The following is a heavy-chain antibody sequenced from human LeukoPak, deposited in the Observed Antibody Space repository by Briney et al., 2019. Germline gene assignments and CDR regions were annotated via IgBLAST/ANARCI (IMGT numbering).Heavy chain of an antibody. CDR3: AKRSGIIPYSLDY. CDR1: GFTFINYA. J-gene: IGHJ4*02. D-gene: IGHD3-3*01. CDR2: MSGSGGST. Sequence: QTGGSLRLSCAASGFTFINYAMNWVRQAPGKGLEWVSGMSGSGGSTYYADSVKGRFTISTDNSKNTLYLQMNSLRAEDTAVYYCAKRSGIIPYSLDYWGQGTLVTVSS. V-gene: IGHV3-23*01.